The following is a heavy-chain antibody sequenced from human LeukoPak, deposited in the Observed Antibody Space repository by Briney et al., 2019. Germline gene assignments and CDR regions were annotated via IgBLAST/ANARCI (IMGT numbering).Heavy chain of an antibody. D-gene: IGHD5-12*01. CDR2: LNPNSGGT. CDR3: ARARGYSGYDPLDY. Sequence: ASVKVSCKASGYTFTGYYIHWVRQAPGQGLEWMGWLNPNSGGTNYAQKFQGRVTMTRDTSISTAYMELSRLRSDDTAVYYCARARGYSGYDPLDYWGQGTLVTVSS. CDR1: GYTFTGYY. J-gene: IGHJ4*02. V-gene: IGHV1-2*02.